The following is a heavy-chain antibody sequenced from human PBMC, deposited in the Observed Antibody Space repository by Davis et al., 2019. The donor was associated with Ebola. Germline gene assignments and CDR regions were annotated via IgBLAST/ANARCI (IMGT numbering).Heavy chain of an antibody. CDR3: ARDQRGLGRVDY. J-gene: IGHJ4*02. CDR1: GGSISSGDYY. CDR2: IYYSGST. V-gene: IGHV4-30-4*01. D-gene: IGHD1-1*01. Sequence: SETLSLTCAVSGGSISSGDYYWSWIRQPPGKGLEWIGYIYYSGSTYYNPSLKSRVTISVDTSKNQFSLKLSSVTAADTAVYYCARDQRGLGRVDYWGQGTLVTVSS.